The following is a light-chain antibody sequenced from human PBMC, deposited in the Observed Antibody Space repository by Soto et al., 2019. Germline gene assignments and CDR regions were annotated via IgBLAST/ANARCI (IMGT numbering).Light chain of an antibody. CDR1: QSVSSS. CDR3: QQRSNWPSLT. CDR2: DAS. Sequence: EIVLTQSPATLSLSPGERATLSSRASQSVSSSLAWYQQKPGQAPRLLIYDASNRATGIPARFSGSGSGTDFTLTISSLEPEDFAVYYCQQRSNWPSLTFGGGTKVEIK. V-gene: IGKV3-11*01. J-gene: IGKJ4*01.